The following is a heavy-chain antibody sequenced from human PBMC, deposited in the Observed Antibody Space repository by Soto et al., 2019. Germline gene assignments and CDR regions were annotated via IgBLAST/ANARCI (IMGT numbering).Heavy chain of an antibody. D-gene: IGHD6-19*01. V-gene: IGHV4-39*01. J-gene: IGHJ4*02. CDR3: ARRTGIAVAGFDY. CDR2: IYYSGST. Sequence: QLQLQESGPGLVKPSETLSLTCTVSGGSISSSSYYWGWIRQPPGKGLEWIGSIYYSGSTYYNPSLKSRVTISVDTSKNQFALKLSSVTAADTAVYYCARRTGIAVAGFDYWGQGTLVTVSS. CDR1: GGSISSSSYY.